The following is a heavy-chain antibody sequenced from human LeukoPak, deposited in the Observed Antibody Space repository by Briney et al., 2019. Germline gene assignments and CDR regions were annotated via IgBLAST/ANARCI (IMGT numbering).Heavy chain of an antibody. CDR2: INPSDGGT. CDR3: ARESTFRLLRNVSDI. D-gene: IGHD5-12*01. CDR1: GYSLTIFH. V-gene: IGHV1-46*01. Sequence: ASVKVSCKASGYSLTIFHIHWVRQAPGQGLEWMGMINPSDGGTSYAQKFQGRVTMTSDTSTTTVAMDLSSLRSDDTAVYYCARESTFRLLRNVSDIWGQGTMVTVSS. J-gene: IGHJ3*02.